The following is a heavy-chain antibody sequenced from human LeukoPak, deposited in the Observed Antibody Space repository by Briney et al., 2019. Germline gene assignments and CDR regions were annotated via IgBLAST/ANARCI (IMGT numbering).Heavy chain of an antibody. CDR1: GFTFSSYG. J-gene: IGHJ6*02. Sequence: GGSLRLSCAASGFTFSSYGMHWVRQAPGKGLEWVAVIWYDGSNKYYADSVKGRFTISRDNSKNTLYLQMNSLRAEDTAVYYCAREELRFLEVLLDYYGMDVWGQGTTVTVSS. V-gene: IGHV3-33*01. CDR2: IWYDGSNK. D-gene: IGHD3-3*01. CDR3: AREELRFLEVLLDYYGMDV.